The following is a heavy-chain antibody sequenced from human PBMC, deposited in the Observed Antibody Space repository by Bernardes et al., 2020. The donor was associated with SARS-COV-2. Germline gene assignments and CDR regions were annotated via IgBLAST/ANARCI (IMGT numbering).Heavy chain of an antibody. CDR2: IYNSGST. J-gene: IGHJ4*02. Sequence: SETLSLTCTVSGRSISSSDYYWGWIRQPPGKGLEWIGSIYNSGSTYYNPSLKSRVTISVDTSKNQFSLRLRSVTAADTAVYYCATPTAYPENSWGQGTLVTVSS. CDR3: ATPTAYPENS. V-gene: IGHV4-39*01. CDR1: GRSISSSDYY. D-gene: IGHD2-21*01.